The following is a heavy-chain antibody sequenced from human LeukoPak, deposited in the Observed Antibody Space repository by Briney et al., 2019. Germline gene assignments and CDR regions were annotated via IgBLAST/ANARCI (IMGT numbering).Heavy chain of an antibody. CDR1: GGTFSSYA. CDR2: IIPIFDTA. V-gene: IGHV1-69*13. Sequence: SVKVSCKASGGTFSSYAISWVRQAPGQGLEWMGGIIPIFDTANYAQKFQGRVTITADESTSTAYMELSSLRSEDTAVYYCARGAYDILTGYYKCLHYWGQGTLVTVSS. D-gene: IGHD3-9*01. CDR3: ARGAYDILTGYYKCLHY. J-gene: IGHJ4*02.